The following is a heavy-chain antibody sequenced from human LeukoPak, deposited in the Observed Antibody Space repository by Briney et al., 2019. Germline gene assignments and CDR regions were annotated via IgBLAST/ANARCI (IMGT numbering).Heavy chain of an antibody. D-gene: IGHD4-17*01. CDR1: GYSINSGYY. J-gene: IGHJ4*02. V-gene: IGHV4-38-2*02. CDR2: IFHDGST. Sequence: SETLSLTCTVSGYSINSGYYWGWTRQPPGKGLEWIAIIFHDGSTYYNPSLKSRVTISVDTSKNEFSLKLSSVTAADTAVYYCARVRTVTTFSFDYWGQGTLVTVSS. CDR3: ARVRTVTTFSFDY.